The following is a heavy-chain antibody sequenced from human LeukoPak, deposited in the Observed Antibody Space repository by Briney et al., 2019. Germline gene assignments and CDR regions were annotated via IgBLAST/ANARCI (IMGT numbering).Heavy chain of an antibody. Sequence: SGTLSLTCAVSGGSISSSNWWSWIRQPPGKGLEWIGEINHSGSTNYNPSLKSRVTISVDTSKNQFSLKLSSVTAADTAVYYCARRMVRGVIRRETSFDYWGQGTLVTVSS. V-gene: IGHV4-4*02. CDR1: GGSISSSNW. CDR3: ARRMVRGVIRRETSFDY. D-gene: IGHD3-10*01. J-gene: IGHJ4*02. CDR2: INHSGST.